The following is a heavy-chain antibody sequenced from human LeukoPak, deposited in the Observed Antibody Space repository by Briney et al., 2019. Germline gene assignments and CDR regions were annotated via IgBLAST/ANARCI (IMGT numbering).Heavy chain of an antibody. Sequence: PGGSLRLSCAASGFTFSNYSMNWVRQAPGKGLEWVSYISSSGATTYYADSVKGRFTISRDNAKNSLYLQMNSLRAEDTAIYYCAREGSSSFYFDYWGQGTVVTVSS. CDR2: ISSSGATT. V-gene: IGHV3-48*04. J-gene: IGHJ4*02. D-gene: IGHD3-10*01. CDR1: GFTFSNYS. CDR3: AREGSSSFYFDY.